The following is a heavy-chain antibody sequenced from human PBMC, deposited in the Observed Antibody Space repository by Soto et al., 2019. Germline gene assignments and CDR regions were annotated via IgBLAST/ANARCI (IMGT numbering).Heavy chain of an antibody. CDR1: GGSFSGYY. CDR2: INHSGST. J-gene: IGHJ5*02. CDR3: AGGYCSSTSCPNWFDP. V-gene: IGHV4-34*01. Sequence: QVQLQQWGAGLLKPSETLSLTCAVYGGSFSGYYWSWIRQPPGKGLEWIGEINHSGSTNYNPSLKRRVTISVDTSKNQFSLKLSSVTAADTAVYYCAGGYCSSTSCPNWFDPWGQGTLVTVSS. D-gene: IGHD2-2*01.